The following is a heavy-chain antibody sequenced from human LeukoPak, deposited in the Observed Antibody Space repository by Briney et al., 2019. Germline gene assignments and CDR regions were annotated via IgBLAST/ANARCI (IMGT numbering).Heavy chain of an antibody. Sequence: ASVTVSCKASGWSFTSYYMHRVRQAPGQGLDWMGIINPSGGSTSYAQKFQGRVTMTRDTSTSTVYMELSSLRSEDTAVYYGAKNVEMATISYYYYMDVWGKGTTVTVSS. CDR1: GWSFTSYY. D-gene: IGHD5-24*01. CDR2: INPSGGST. CDR3: AKNVEMATISYYYYMDV. V-gene: IGHV1-46*01. J-gene: IGHJ6*03.